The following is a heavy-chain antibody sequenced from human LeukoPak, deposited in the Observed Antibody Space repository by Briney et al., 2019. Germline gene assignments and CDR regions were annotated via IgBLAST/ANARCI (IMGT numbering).Heavy chain of an antibody. CDR2: IAHDGSNK. J-gene: IGHJ4*02. CDR3: ARSFFQWNYGSCLDS. Sequence: GGSLRLSCAASGFSFSNYVMQWVRQVPGKGLEWVAHIAHDGSNKYYADSVKGRFTISRDNSRSILYLQMNSLRPEDTDVYSCARSFFQWNYGSCLDSWGQGTLVTVSS. D-gene: IGHD1-7*01. CDR1: GFSFSNYV. V-gene: IGHV3-30*03.